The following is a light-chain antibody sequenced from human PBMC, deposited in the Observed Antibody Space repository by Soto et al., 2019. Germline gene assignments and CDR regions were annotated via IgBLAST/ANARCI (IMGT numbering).Light chain of an antibody. J-gene: IGKJ1*01. V-gene: IGKV1-17*01. Sequence: DIQMTQSPSSLSASVGDRVTITCRTSQGIRNELGWYQQKPGKAPKRLIYAASTLQSGVPSRFSGSGSGTEFTLTISSLHPEDFATYYCLQYNSYPQTCGQGTKVEIK. CDR3: LQYNSYPQT. CDR1: QGIRNE. CDR2: AAS.